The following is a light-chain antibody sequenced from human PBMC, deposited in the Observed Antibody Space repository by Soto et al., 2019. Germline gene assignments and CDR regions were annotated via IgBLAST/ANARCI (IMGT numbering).Light chain of an antibody. Sequence: DIQMTQSPSAMSASVGDRVTITCRASQGISNYLVWFQQKPGGVPKRLIYAASILQSGVPSRFSASGSGTEFTLTVSSLHPEDFATYYCLQHHSYPYTFCEGTKLEIK. J-gene: IGKJ2*01. CDR1: QGISNY. V-gene: IGKV1-17*03. CDR2: AAS. CDR3: LQHHSYPYT.